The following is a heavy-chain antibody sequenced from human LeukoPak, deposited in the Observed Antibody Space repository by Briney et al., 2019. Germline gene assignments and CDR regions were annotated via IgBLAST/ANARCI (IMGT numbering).Heavy chain of an antibody. CDR2: ISSSSSYI. Sequence: GGSRRLSCAASGVTFSSYSMNWVRQAPGKGLEWVSSISSSSSYIYYADSVKGRFTISRDNAKNSLYLQMNSLRAEDTAVYYCASSPNPYYYDSSGYYWGQGTLVTVSS. D-gene: IGHD3-22*01. V-gene: IGHV3-21*01. CDR3: ASSPNPYYYDSSGYY. CDR1: GVTFSSYS. J-gene: IGHJ4*02.